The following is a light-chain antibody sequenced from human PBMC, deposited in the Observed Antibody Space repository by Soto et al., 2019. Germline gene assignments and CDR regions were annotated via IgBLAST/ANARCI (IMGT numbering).Light chain of an antibody. CDR3: SSYTSSNTLV. J-gene: IGLJ2*01. CDR1: SSDVGDYNY. V-gene: IGLV2-14*01. Sequence: QSALTQPASVSGSLGQSITIFCTGTSSDVGDYNYVSWYQQHPGKAPKLMIYEVSNRPSGVSNRFSGSKSGNMASLIISGLQAEDEADYYCSSYTSSNTLVFGGGTKLTVL. CDR2: EVS.